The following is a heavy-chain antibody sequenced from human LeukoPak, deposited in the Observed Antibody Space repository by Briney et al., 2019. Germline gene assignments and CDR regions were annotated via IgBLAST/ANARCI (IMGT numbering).Heavy chain of an antibody. J-gene: IGHJ4*02. CDR2: ISYDGSNK. CDR1: GFTFGVYT. V-gene: IGHV3-30-3*02. Sequence: GGSLRLSCAASGFTFGVYTMHWVRQAPAKGLVWVAFISYDGSNKYYADSVKGRFTISRDNSRDALFLQMNSLRAEDTAVYYCAKSGPYCDSTSCNYFDYWGQGTLVLVSS. D-gene: IGHD3-22*01. CDR3: AKSGPYCDSTSCNYFDY.